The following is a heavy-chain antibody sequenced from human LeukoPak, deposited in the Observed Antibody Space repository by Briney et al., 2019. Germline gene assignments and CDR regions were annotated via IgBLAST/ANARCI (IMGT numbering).Heavy chain of an antibody. V-gene: IGHV3-30*18. D-gene: IGHD6-19*01. J-gene: IGHJ6*03. CDR2: ISYDGSNK. CDR3: AKDPIAVAGTGKKYYYYYMDV. Sequence: GGSLRLSCAASGFTFSSYAMSWVRQAPGKGLEWVAVISYDGSNKYYADSVKGRFTISRDNSKNTLYLQMNSLRAEDTAVYYCAKDPIAVAGTGKKYYYYYMDVWGKGTTVTVSS. CDR1: GFTFSSYA.